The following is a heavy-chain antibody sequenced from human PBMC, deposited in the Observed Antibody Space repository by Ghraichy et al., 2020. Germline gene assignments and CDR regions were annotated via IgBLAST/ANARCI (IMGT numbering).Heavy chain of an antibody. CDR2: INHSGST. J-gene: IGHJ4*02. CDR1: GGSFSGYY. CDR3: ARGRIGPEDY. V-gene: IGHV4-34*01. D-gene: IGHD1-14*01. Sequence: SETLSLTCAVYGGSFSGYYWSWIRQPPGNGLEWIGEINHSGSTNYNPSLKSRVTISVDTSKNQFSLKLSSVTAADTAVYYCARGRIGPEDYWGQGTLVTVSS.